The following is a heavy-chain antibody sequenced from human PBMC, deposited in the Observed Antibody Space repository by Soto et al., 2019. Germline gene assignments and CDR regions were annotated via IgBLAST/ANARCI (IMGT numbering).Heavy chain of an antibody. D-gene: IGHD2-2*01. CDR3: AKVGGNVVPAAIHDY. V-gene: IGHV3-23*01. CDR2: ISGSGGST. Sequence: GGSLRLSCAASGFTFSDYYMSWIRQAPGKGLEWVSAISGSGGSTYYADSVKGRFTISRDNSKNTLYLQMNSLRAEDTAVYYCAKVGGNVVPAAIHDYWGQGTLVTVSS. J-gene: IGHJ4*02. CDR1: GFTFSDYY.